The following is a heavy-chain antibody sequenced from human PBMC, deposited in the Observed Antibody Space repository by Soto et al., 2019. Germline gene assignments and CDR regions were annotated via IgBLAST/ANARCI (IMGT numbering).Heavy chain of an antibody. J-gene: IGHJ4*02. CDR3: ARRNHSGYDGYYFDY. V-gene: IGHV3-7*05. CDR1: GFTFSSYW. CDR2: IKQDGSEK. Sequence: GGSLRLSCAASGFTFSSYWMSWVRQAPGKGLEWVANIKQDGSEKYYVDSVKGRFTISRDNAKNSLYLQMNSLRAEDTAVYCCARRNHSGYDGYYFDYWGQGTLVTVSS. D-gene: IGHD5-12*01.